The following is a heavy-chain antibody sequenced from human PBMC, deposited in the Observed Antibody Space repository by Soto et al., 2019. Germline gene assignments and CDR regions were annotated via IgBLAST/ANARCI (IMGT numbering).Heavy chain of an antibody. V-gene: IGHV3-66*01. CDR2: IYTGGST. CDR1: GFTASSNY. CDR3: ARGEGIRGVTPFDY. J-gene: IGHJ4*02. D-gene: IGHD3-10*01. Sequence: EVQLVESGGGLVQPGGSLRLSCAASGFTASSNYMNWVRQAPGKGLEWVSVIYTGGSTYYADSVKGRFTISRDNSKNTLYLQMTSLRAEDMAVYYCARGEGIRGVTPFDYWGQGTLVTVSS.